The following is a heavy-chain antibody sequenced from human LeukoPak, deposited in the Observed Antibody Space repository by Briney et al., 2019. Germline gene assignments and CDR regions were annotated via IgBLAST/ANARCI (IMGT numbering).Heavy chain of an antibody. D-gene: IGHD4-17*01. CDR1: GYSFTSYW. CDR2: IHPGDSDT. Sequence: GESLKISCKGSGYSFTSYWIGWVRQMPGKGLEWMGIIHPGDSDTRYSPSFQGQVTISADKSISTAYLQWSSLKASDTAMYYCARKIYGDYYYYYGMDVWGQGTTVTVSS. V-gene: IGHV5-51*01. CDR3: ARKIYGDYYYYYGMDV. J-gene: IGHJ6*02.